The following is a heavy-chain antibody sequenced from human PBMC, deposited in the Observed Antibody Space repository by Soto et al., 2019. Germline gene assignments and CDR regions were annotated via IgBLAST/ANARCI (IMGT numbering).Heavy chain of an antibody. CDR2: ISGSGGST. V-gene: IGHV3-23*01. CDR3: AKVTSSGYSFDAFDI. CDR1: GFTLSSSA. J-gene: IGHJ3*02. D-gene: IGHD3-22*01. Sequence: PGGSLRLSCAASGFTLSSSAMSWVRQAPGKGLEWVSAISGSGGSTYYADSVKGRFTISRDNSKNTLYLQMNSLRAEDTAVYYCAKVTSSGYSFDAFDIWGQGTMVTVSS.